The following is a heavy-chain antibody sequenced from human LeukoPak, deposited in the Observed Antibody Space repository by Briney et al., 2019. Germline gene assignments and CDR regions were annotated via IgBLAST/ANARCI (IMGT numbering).Heavy chain of an antibody. CDR2: ISSSSSTI. CDR3: AREFGLGGSGSKFDY. D-gene: IGHD3-10*01. V-gene: IGHV3-48*04. CDR1: GFTFSSYS. J-gene: IGHJ4*02. Sequence: PGGSLRLSCAASGFTFSSYSMNWVRQAPGKGLEWVSYISSSSSTIYYADSVKGRFTISRDNAKNSLYLQMNSLRAEDTAVYYCAREFGLGGSGSKFDYWGQGTLVTVSS.